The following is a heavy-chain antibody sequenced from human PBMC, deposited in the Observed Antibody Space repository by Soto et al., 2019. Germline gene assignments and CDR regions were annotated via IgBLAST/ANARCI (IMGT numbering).Heavy chain of an antibody. CDR1: GGSISSGDYY. D-gene: IGHD5-18*01. CDR3: ARGRHTAMAYY. CDR2: IYYSGST. J-gene: IGHJ4*02. Sequence: QVQLQESGPGLVKPSQTLSLTCTVSGGSISSGDYYWSWIRQPPGKCLEWIGYIYYSGSTYYNPALRRRVTISADTSKNQFSLKLSSVTAAGTAVYYCARGRHTAMAYYWGQGTLVTVSS. V-gene: IGHV4-30-4*01.